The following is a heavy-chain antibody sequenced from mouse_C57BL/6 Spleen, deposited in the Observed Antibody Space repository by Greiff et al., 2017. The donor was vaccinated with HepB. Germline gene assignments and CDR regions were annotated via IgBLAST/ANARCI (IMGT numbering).Heavy chain of an antibody. D-gene: IGHD2-4*01. CDR1: GYAFSSSW. CDR2: IYPGDGDT. CDR3: AREGDYPGFAY. Sequence: QVQLQQSGPELVKPGASVKISCKASGYAFSSSWMNWVKQRPGKGLEWIGRIYPGDGDTNYNGKFKGKATLTADKSSSTAYMQLSSLTSEDCAVYVGAREGDYPGFAYWGQGTLVTVSA. J-gene: IGHJ3*01. V-gene: IGHV1-82*01.